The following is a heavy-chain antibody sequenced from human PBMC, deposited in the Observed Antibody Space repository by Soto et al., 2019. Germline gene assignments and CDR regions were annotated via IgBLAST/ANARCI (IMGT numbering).Heavy chain of an antibody. D-gene: IGHD1-26*01. CDR1: GFTFSTYP. CDR3: ARGLSSGRYLSDALDI. Sequence: QVQLVESGGGVVQPGKSLRLSCAASGFTFSTYPMHWVRQAPGKGLEWMAVISYDGSNEYYADSVKGRFTISRDNSKDTLYLQMNSLGAEDTAVFRCARGLSSGRYLSDALDIWGQGTIVTVSS. J-gene: IGHJ3*02. V-gene: IGHV3-30-3*01. CDR2: ISYDGSNE.